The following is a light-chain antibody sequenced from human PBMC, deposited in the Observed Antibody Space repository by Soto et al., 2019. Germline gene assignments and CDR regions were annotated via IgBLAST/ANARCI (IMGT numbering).Light chain of an antibody. CDR3: SSHAGSSVV. V-gene: IGLV2-11*01. Sequence: QSALTQPRSVSGSPGQSVTISCTGTSIDVGGYNYVSWYQQHPGKAPKLMIYDVTTRPSGVPDLFSGSKSGNTASLTISGLQAEDEADYYCSSHAGSSVVFXTGTKGTVL. CDR1: SIDVGGYNY. CDR2: DVT. J-gene: IGLJ1*01.